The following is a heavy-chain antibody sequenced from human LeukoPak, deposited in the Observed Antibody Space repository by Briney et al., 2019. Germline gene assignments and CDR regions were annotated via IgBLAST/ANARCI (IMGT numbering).Heavy chain of an antibody. J-gene: IGHJ6*02. CDR2: INPNSGGT. Sequence: ASVKVSCKASGYTFTGYYMHWVRQAPGQGLEWMGWINPNSGGTNYAQKFQGRVTMTRDTSISTAYMELSRLRSDDTAMYYCARDRRGQLVGCYYGMDVWGQGTTVTVSS. D-gene: IGHD6-13*01. CDR1: GYTFTGYY. V-gene: IGHV1-2*02. CDR3: ARDRRGQLVGCYYGMDV.